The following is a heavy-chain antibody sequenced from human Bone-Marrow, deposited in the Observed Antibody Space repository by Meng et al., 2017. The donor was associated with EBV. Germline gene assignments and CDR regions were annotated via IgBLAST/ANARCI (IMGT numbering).Heavy chain of an antibody. V-gene: IGHV3-21*01. CDR2: ISRRRIYK. CDR3: AKDSGYYDSSGYYDY. J-gene: IGHJ4*02. CDR1: GFTFITYN. Sequence: VGSVTPGVALNPSCPASGFTFITYNMNSRLQAPGNGLELVSSISRRRIYKYYADSVKSRFTISRDNAKNSLYLQMNSLRAEDTAVYYCAKDSGYYDSSGYYDYWGQGTLVTVSS. D-gene: IGHD3-22*01.